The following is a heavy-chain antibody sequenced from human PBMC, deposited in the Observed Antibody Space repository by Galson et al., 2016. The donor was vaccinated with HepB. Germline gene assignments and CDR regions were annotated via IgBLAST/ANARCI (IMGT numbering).Heavy chain of an antibody. D-gene: IGHD2-2*01. Sequence: SLRLSCAASGFTFSIFSMNWVRQAPGKGLEWVSSISSSSNYIYYGDSLKGRFTVSRDNAKSSLYLQMNSLRADDTAVSYCARGRLCNSTGCDGWCDPWGQGTLVTVSS. J-gene: IGHJ5*02. V-gene: IGHV3-21*01. CDR3: ARGRLCNSTGCDGWCDP. CDR1: GFTFSIFS. CDR2: ISSSSNYI.